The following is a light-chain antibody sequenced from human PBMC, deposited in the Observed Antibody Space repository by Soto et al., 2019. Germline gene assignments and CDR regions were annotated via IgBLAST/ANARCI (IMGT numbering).Light chain of an antibody. Sequence: QSALTQPASVSGSPGQSITISCTGTSSAVGSYNLVSWYQHHPGKAPKLLIYEGSKRPSGVSNRFSGSKSGNTASLTISGLQAEDEADYYCCSYAGSSTVVFGGGTKVTVL. V-gene: IGLV2-23*01. CDR1: SSAVGSYNL. CDR2: EGS. J-gene: IGLJ3*02. CDR3: CSYAGSSTVV.